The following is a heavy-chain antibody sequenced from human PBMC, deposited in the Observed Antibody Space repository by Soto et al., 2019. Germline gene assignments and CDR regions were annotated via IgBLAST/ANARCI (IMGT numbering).Heavy chain of an antibody. CDR3: ARHLAACDV. CDR1: GYTFINYY. Sequence: QVQLVQSGAEVKKPGASVKVSCNASGYTFINYYIHWVRQAPGHGLEWMAIINPTGGSTNYAQKFQGRLTLTMDTSTTTVYMELSSLTSEDTARYYCARHLAACDVWGQGTLVTVSS. D-gene: IGHD6-25*01. J-gene: IGHJ4*02. V-gene: IGHV1-46*01. CDR2: INPTGGST.